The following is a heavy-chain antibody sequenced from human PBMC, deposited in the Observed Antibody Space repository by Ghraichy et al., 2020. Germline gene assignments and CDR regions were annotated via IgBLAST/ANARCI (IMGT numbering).Heavy chain of an antibody. J-gene: IGHJ3*02. V-gene: IGHV3-13*01. Sequence: GGSLRLSCAASGFTFSSYDMHWVRQATGKGLEWVSAIGTAGDTYYPGSVKGRFTISRENAKNSLYLQMNSLRAGDTAVYYCARGVGGYSGYEDAFDIWGQGTMVTVSS. CDR1: GFTFSSYD. D-gene: IGHD5-12*01. CDR2: IGTAGDT. CDR3: ARGVGGYSGYEDAFDI.